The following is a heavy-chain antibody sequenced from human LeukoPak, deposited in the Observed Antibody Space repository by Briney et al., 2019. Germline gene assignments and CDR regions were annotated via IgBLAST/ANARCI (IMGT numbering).Heavy chain of an antibody. CDR3: ARDRPGEVLMVYATNWFDP. Sequence: GGSLRLSCAASGFTVSSNYMSWVRQAPGKGLEWVSVIYSGGSTYYADSVKGRFTISRHNSKNTLYLQMNSLRAEDTAVYYCARDRPGEVLMVYATNWFDPWGQGTLVTVSS. J-gene: IGHJ5*02. CDR1: GFTVSSNY. D-gene: IGHD2-8*01. CDR2: IYSGGST. V-gene: IGHV3-53*04.